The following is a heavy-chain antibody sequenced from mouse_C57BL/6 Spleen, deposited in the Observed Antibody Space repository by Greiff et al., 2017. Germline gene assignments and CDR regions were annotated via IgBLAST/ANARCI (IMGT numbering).Heavy chain of an antibody. V-gene: IGHV1-82*01. Sequence: QVQLQQSGPELVKPGASVKISCKASGYAFSSSWMNWVKQRPGKGLEWIGRIYPGDGDTNYNGKFKGKATLTADKSSSTAYMQLSSLTSEDSAVYFCTRSTAVDAMGYWGQGTSVTVSS. J-gene: IGHJ4*01. CDR2: IYPGDGDT. CDR1: GYAFSSSW. D-gene: IGHD1-1*01. CDR3: TRSTAVDAMGY.